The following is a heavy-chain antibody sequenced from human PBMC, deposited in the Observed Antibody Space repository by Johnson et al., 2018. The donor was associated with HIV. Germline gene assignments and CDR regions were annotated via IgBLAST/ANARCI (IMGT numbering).Heavy chain of an antibody. CDR2: ISSNGGST. CDR3: ATDGDGDYAFDI. D-gene: IGHD4-17*01. V-gene: IGHV3-64*01. CDR1: GFTFSNAW. Sequence: VQVVESGGGVVQPGGSLRLSCAASGFTFSNAWMSWVRQAPGKGLEYVSAISSNGGSTYYANSVKGRFTISRDNSKNTLYLQMNSLRAEDTAVYYCATDGDGDYAFDIWGQGTMVTVSS. J-gene: IGHJ3*02.